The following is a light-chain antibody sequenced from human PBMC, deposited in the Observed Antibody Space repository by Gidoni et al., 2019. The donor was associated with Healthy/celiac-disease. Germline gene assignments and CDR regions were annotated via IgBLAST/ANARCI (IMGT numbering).Light chain of an antibody. V-gene: IGLV3-27*01. Sequence: YELTQPSSVSVSPGQTARITCPGDVLAKKYARWFQQKPGQAPVLVIYKDSERPSGIPGLFSGSSSGTTVTLTISGAQVEDEADYYCYSAADNNVVFGGGTKLTVL. CDR1: VLAKKY. CDR2: KDS. CDR3: YSAADNNVV. J-gene: IGLJ2*01.